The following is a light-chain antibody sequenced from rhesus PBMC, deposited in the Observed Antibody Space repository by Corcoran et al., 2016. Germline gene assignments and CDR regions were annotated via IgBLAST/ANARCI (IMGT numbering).Light chain of an antibody. V-gene: IGKV2-78*01. CDR1: QSLLRSDGYTY. CDR3: MQGTHHPYS. CDR2: LAS. J-gene: IGKJ2*01. Sequence: DIVMTQTPLSVAVTPGESASISCRSSQSLLRSDGYTYLDWYLLKPGQSPQMLIYLASKRASGVPVRLRGSGSGTDFTLQISRVEAEDFGIYYCMQGTHHPYSFGQGTKVEIK.